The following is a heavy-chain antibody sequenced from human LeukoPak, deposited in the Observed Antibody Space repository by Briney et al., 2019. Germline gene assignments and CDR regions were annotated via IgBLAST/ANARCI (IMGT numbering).Heavy chain of an antibody. CDR1: GFTFSSYS. D-gene: IGHD2-2*01. CDR2: ISSSSSTT. J-gene: IGHJ5*02. Sequence: PGGSLRLSCAASGFTFSSYSMNWVRQAPGKGLEWVSYISSSSSTTYYADSVKGRFTISRDNSKNTLYLQMNSLRAEDTAVYYCAKDVVVVPAAMPEPTNWFDPWGQGTLVTVSS. CDR3: AKDVVVVPAAMPEPTNWFDP. V-gene: IGHV3-48*01.